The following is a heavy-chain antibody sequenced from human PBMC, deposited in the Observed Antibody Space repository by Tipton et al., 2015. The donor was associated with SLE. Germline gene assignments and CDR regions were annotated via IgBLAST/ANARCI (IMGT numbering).Heavy chain of an antibody. Sequence: GSLRLSCAASGFTFSSYWMSWVRQAPGKGLEWVANIKQDGSGKYYVDSVKGRFTISRDNAKNSLYLQMNSLRAEDTAVYYCARTGSGGYSGYDYVYWYFDLWGRGTLVTVSS. CDR1: GFTFSSYW. CDR2: IKQDGSGK. J-gene: IGHJ2*01. V-gene: IGHV3-7*03. CDR3: ARTGSGGYSGYDYVYWYFDL. D-gene: IGHD5-12*01.